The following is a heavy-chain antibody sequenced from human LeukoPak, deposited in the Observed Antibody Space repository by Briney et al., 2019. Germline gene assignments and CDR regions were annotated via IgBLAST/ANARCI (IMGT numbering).Heavy chain of an antibody. CDR1: GYTFTGYY. Sequence: GASVTVSCKASGYTFTGYYMHWVRQAPGQGLEWMGRINPNSGGTNYAQKFQGRVTMTRDTSISTAYMELSRLRSDDTAVYYCAREARYSRHNWFDPWGQGTLVTVSS. CDR3: AREARYSRHNWFDP. V-gene: IGHV1-2*06. D-gene: IGHD3-9*01. CDR2: INPNSGGT. J-gene: IGHJ5*02.